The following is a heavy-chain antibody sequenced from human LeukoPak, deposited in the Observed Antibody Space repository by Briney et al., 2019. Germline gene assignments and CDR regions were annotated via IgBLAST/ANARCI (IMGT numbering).Heavy chain of an antibody. CDR1: GASISSYY. Sequence: SATLSLTCTAAGASISSYYRSLIRHPARKRLELIGLIYTGGSTNYNPSLKSRFTMSIDTSKNHFSLQLTSLTAADTAVYYCASKAAAGGGYWGQGTLVTVSS. D-gene: IGHD6-13*01. V-gene: IGHV4-4*07. J-gene: IGHJ4*02. CDR3: ASKAAAGGGY. CDR2: IYTGGST.